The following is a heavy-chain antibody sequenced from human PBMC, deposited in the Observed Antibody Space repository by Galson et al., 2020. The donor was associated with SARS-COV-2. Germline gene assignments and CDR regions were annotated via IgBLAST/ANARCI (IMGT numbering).Heavy chain of an antibody. Sequence: SETLSLTCTVSGGSISTTSYFWGWIRQPPGKGLEWIGTIYYSGTTYYNPSLRSRVTISVDTSTNQFSLKLNSVTAADTADYYCARRAGTVTTEYFDLWGRGTLVTVSS. V-gene: IGHV4-39*01. CDR2: IYYSGTT. CDR1: GGSISTTSYF. D-gene: IGHD4-17*01. CDR3: ARRAGTVTTEYFDL. J-gene: IGHJ2*01.